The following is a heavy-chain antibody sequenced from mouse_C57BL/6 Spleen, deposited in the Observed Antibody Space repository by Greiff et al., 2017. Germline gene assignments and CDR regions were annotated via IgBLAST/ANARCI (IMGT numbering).Heavy chain of an antibody. CDR3: ARATGYSNYGGVAY. J-gene: IGHJ3*01. CDR2: IYPGDGDT. CDR1: GYAFSSYW. D-gene: IGHD2-5*01. V-gene: IGHV1-80*01. Sequence: VQLQQSGAELVKPGASVKISCKASGYAFSSYWMNWVKQRPGKGLEWIGQIYPGDGDTNYNGKFKGKATLTADKSSSTAYMQLSSLTSEDSAVYFCARATGYSNYGGVAYWGQGALVTVSA.